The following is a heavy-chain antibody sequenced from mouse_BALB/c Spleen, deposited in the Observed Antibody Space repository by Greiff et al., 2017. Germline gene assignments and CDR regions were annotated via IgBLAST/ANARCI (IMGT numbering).Heavy chain of an antibody. CDR2: ISYSGST. CDR1: GDSITSGY. V-gene: IGHV3-8*02. CDR3: ARILGLRGYAMDY. J-gene: IGHJ4*01. D-gene: IGHD3-1*01. Sequence: EVKLMESGPSLVKPSQTLSLTCSVTGDSITSGYWNWIRKFPGNKLEYMGYISYSGSTYYNPSLKSRISITRDTSKNQYYLQLNSVTTEDTATYYCARILGLRGYAMDYWGQGTSVTVSS.